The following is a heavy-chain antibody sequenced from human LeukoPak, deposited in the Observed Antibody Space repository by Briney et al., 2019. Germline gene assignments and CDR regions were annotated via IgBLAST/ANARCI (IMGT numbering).Heavy chain of an antibody. CDR1: GFTFSSYA. D-gene: IGHD3-10*01. CDR2: ISGSGGST. Sequence: GGSLRLSCAASGFTFSSYAMSWVRQAPGKGLEWVSAISGSGGSTYYADSVKGRFTISRDNSKNTLYLQMNSLRAEDTAVYYCATPPGSYYRGGHLPYYYYGMDVWGQGTTVTVSS. CDR3: ATPPGSYYRGGHLPYYYYGMDV. J-gene: IGHJ6*02. V-gene: IGHV3-23*01.